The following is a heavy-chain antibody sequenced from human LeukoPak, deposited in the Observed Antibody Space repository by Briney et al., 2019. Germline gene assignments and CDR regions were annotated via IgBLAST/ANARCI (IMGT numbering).Heavy chain of an antibody. CDR2: ISSSGSTI. Sequence: GGSLRLSCAASGFTFSSYEMNWVRQAPGKGLEWVSYISSSGSTIYYADSVKGRFTISRDNAKNSLYLQMNSLRAEDTAVYYCARVTYYYDSSGYWVFDYWGQGTLVTVS. CDR1: GFTFSSYE. V-gene: IGHV3-48*03. J-gene: IGHJ4*02. D-gene: IGHD3-22*01. CDR3: ARVTYYYDSSGYWVFDY.